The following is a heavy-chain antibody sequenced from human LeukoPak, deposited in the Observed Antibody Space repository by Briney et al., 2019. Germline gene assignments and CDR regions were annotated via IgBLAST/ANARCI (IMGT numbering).Heavy chain of an antibody. D-gene: IGHD3-10*01. CDR2: ISSSSSTI. CDR1: GFTFNTYS. J-gene: IGHJ6*03. Sequence: GGSLRLSCVASGFTFNTYSMNWVRQAPGKGLEWISYISSSSSTIYYADSVKGRFTISRDNAKNSVYLQMNSLRAEDTAVYYCAREDSDYYYYMDVWGKGTTVTVSS. CDR3: AREDSDYYYYMDV. V-gene: IGHV3-48*01.